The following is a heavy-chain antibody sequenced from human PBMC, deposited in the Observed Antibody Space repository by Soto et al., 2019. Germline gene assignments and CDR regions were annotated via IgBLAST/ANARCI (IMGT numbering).Heavy chain of an antibody. CDR1: GDSLSSGGYS. J-gene: IGHJ4*02. V-gene: IGHV4-30-2*01. Sequence: QLQLQEPGPGLVKPSQTLSLTCAVSGDSLSSGGYSWNWVRQTPRKGLEWIGYIYHSGSTSYNPSLKSRVTISVDRSKNHFSLNLTSVTAADTAVYYCARRVTYYFETCGQGILVTVSP. CDR3: ARRVTYYFET. CDR2: IYHSGST. D-gene: IGHD3-10*01.